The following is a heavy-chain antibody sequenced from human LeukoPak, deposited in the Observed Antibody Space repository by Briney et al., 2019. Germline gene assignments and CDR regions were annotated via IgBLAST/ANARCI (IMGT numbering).Heavy chain of an antibody. V-gene: IGHV4-59*01. CDR3: ARGYYDSSGYRLGGFDY. Sequence: SETQSLTCTVSGGSFSRYYWSWIRQPPGKGLEWIGYIYYSGSTNYNPSLKSRVTISVDTSKNQFSLKLSSVTAADTAVYYCARGYYDSSGYRLGGFDYWGQGTLVTVSS. CDR1: GGSFSRYY. D-gene: IGHD3-22*01. CDR2: IYYSGST. J-gene: IGHJ4*02.